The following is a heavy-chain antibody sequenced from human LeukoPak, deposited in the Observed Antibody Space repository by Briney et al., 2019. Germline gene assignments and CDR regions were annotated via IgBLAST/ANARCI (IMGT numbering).Heavy chain of an antibody. CDR3: ARLEGYDSSGYYLDY. CDR2: IYYSGST. Sequence: SETLSLTCTVSGGSISSYYWSWIRQPPGKGLEWIGYIYYSGSTNYNPSLKSRVTISVDTPKNQFSLKLSSVTAADTAVYYCARLEGYDSSGYYLDYWGQGTLVTVSS. D-gene: IGHD3-22*01. J-gene: IGHJ4*02. V-gene: IGHV4-59*08. CDR1: GGSISSYY.